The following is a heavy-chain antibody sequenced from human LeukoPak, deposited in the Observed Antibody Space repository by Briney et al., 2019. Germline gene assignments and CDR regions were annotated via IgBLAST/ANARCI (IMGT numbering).Heavy chain of an antibody. V-gene: IGHV4-39*01. Sequence: SSETLSLTCTVSGGSISNSNYYWGWIRQTRGKGLERIGSIYYSGNTYDNPSLKGRFTISVDTSENQFSLILSSVTAADTAVYFCARTILPRWLFDPWGQGTLVTVSS. D-gene: IGHD2-21*01. CDR2: IYYSGNT. CDR3: ARTILPRWLFDP. J-gene: IGHJ5*02. CDR1: GGSISNSNYY.